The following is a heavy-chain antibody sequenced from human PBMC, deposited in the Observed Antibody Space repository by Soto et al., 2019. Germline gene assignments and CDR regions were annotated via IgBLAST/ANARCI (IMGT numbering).Heavy chain of an antibody. CDR3: AKFLRQGTIPDY. V-gene: IGHV3-30*18. D-gene: IGHD2-21*01. CDR1: GFTFNSYG. Sequence: QVQLVESGGGVVQPGRSLRLSCAASGFTFNSYGMHWVRQGTGKGLEWVALISYDGSDKYYPDSVKGRFTISRDNSKNALYIQMNRPRPEDTAVYYCAKFLRQGTIPDYWGQRAMVTVSS. J-gene: IGHJ4*02. CDR2: ISYDGSDK.